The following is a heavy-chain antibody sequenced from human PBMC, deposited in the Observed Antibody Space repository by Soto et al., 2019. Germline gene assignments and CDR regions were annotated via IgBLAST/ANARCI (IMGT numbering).Heavy chain of an antibody. CDR2: IYYSGST. D-gene: IGHD4-17*01. Sequence: SETLSLTCTVSGGSISSGGYYWSWIRQHPGKGLEWIGYIYYSGSTYYNPSLKSRVTISVDTSKNQFSLKLSSVTAADTAVYYCARDIGSHDYGGNSASNWFDPWGQGTLVTVSS. CDR1: GGSISSGGYY. CDR3: ARDIGSHDYGGNSASNWFDP. J-gene: IGHJ5*02. V-gene: IGHV4-31*03.